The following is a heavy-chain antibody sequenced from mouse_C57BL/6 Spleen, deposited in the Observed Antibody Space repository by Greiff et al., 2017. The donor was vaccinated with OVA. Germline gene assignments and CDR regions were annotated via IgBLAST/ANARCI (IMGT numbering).Heavy chain of an antibody. V-gene: IGHV1-55*01. CDR2: IYPGSGST. D-gene: IGHD1-1*01. Sequence: QVQLQQPGAELVKPGASVKMSCKASGYTFTSYWITWVKQRPGQGLEWIGDIYPGSGSTNYNEKFKSKATLTVDTSSSTAYMQLSSLTSEDSAVYYCARDYYGSSPLDDWGQGTTLTVSS. CDR3: ARDYYGSSPLDD. CDR1: GYTFTSYW. J-gene: IGHJ2*01.